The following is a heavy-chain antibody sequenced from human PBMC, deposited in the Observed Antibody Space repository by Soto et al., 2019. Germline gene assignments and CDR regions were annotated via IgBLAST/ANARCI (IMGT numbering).Heavy chain of an antibody. CDR1: GGSISSGGYY. CDR2: IYYSGST. D-gene: IGHD6-13*01. V-gene: IGHV4-31*03. CDR3: ARARAIARGNWFDP. J-gene: IGHJ5*02. Sequence: NPSETLSLTCTVSGGSISSGGYYWSWIRQHPGKGLEWIGYIYYSGSTYYNPSLKSRVTISVDTSKNQFSLKLSSVTAADTAVYYCARARAIARGNWFDPWGQGTLVTVSS.